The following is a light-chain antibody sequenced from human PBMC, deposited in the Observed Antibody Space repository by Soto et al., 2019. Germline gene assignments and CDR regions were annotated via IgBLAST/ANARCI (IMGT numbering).Light chain of an antibody. CDR1: QSVSSN. J-gene: IGKJ2*01. V-gene: IGKV3-15*01. CDR2: GAS. CDR3: QQYNNWPMYT. Sequence: EIVMTQSPATLSVSPGERATLSCRASQSVSSNLAWYQQKPGQAPRLLIFGASTRTTGTPARFSGSGSGTEFTLTISSPQSEDFAVSYCQQYNNWPMYTFGKGTKLEIK.